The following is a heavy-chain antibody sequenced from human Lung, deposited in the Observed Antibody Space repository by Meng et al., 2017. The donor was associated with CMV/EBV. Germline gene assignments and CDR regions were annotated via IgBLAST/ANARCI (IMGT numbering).Heavy chain of an antibody. J-gene: IGHJ4*02. Sequence: FSGSAMHWVRQASGKVLEWIGRIRNKTKNNATSYAASVEGRFTISRDDSMNTAYLQMNSLKTEDTAIYYCTRHDPNSPSCGGDCPPFDYWGQGALVTVS. V-gene: IGHV3-73*01. CDR2: IRNKTKNNAT. D-gene: IGHD2-21*02. CDR1: FSGSA. CDR3: TRHDPNSPSCGGDCPPFDY.